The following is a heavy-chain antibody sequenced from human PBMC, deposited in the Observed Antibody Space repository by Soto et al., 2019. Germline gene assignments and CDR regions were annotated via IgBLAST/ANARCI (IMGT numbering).Heavy chain of an antibody. J-gene: IGHJ3*02. CDR1: GDSVSRNSAA. Sequence: PSQTLSLTCAISGDSVSRNSAACNWIRQSPSRGLEWLGRTYYRSKWYNDYAVSVKSRITINPDTSKNQFSLQLNSVTPEDTAVYYCARGVYRVAGNAFDIWGQGTMVTVSS. CDR3: ARGVYRVAGNAFDI. V-gene: IGHV6-1*01. CDR2: TYYRSKWYN. D-gene: IGHD3-16*02.